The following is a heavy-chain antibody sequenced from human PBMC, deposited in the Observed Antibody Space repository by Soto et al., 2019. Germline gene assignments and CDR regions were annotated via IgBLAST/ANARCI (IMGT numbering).Heavy chain of an antibody. CDR1: GYTFTGYY. Sequence: ASVKVSCKASGYTFTGYYMHWVRQAPGQGLEWMGWINPNSGGTNYAQKFQGWVTMTRDTSISTAYMELSRLRSDDTAVYYCARESRSLNCSGGSCYSDYWGQGTLVTVSS. V-gene: IGHV1-2*04. D-gene: IGHD2-15*01. CDR2: INPNSGGT. CDR3: ARESRSLNCSGGSCYSDY. J-gene: IGHJ4*02.